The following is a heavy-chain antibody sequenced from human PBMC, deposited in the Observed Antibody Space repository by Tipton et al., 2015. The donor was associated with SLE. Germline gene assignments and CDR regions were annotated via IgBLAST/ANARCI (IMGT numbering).Heavy chain of an antibody. CDR2: IYPSGRT. CDR1: GGSISSINW. Sequence: TLSLTCSVSGGSISSINWWIWVRQPPGKGLEWIGEIYPSGRTNYNPSLKSRVTISVDTSKNQFSLKLTSVTAADTAVYFCARDRCINTTCRWFFDPWGRGTLVTVSS. J-gene: IGHJ2*01. D-gene: IGHD1-14*01. V-gene: IGHV4-4*01. CDR3: ARDRCINTTCRWFFDP.